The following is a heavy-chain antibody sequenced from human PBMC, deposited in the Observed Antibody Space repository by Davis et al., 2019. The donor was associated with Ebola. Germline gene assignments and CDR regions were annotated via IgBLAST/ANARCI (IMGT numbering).Heavy chain of an antibody. J-gene: IGHJ6*02. CDR2: IYYSGST. CDR3: ARGGGLLYFYYYGMDV. V-gene: IGHV4-59*08. Sequence: SETLSLTCAVYGGSFSGYYWSWIRQPPGKGLEWIGYIYYSGSTNYNPSLKSRVTISVDTSKNQFSLKLSSVTAADTAVYYCARGGGLLYFYYYGMDVWGQGTTVTVSS. CDR1: GGSFSGYY. D-gene: IGHD2-15*01.